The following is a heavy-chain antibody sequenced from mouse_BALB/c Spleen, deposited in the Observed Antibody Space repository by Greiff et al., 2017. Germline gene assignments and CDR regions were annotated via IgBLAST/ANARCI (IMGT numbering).Heavy chain of an antibody. Sequence: EVKVVESGGDLVKPGGSLKLSCAASGFTFSSYGMSWVRQTPDKRLEWVATISSGGSYTYYPDSVKGRFTISRDNAKNTLYLQLSSLKSEDTALYYCARHGSYGNAAWFAYWGQGTLVTVSA. D-gene: IGHD2-1*01. CDR3: ARHGSYGNAAWFAY. J-gene: IGHJ3*01. V-gene: IGHV5-6*01. CDR1: GFTFSSYG. CDR2: ISSGGSYT.